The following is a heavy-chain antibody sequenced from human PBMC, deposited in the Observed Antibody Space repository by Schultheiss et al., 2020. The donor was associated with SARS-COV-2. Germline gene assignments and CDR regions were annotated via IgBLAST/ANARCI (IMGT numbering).Heavy chain of an antibody. CDR2: INPNSGGT. CDR3: ARDGYSGYDGDY. V-gene: IGHV1-2*02. D-gene: IGHD5-12*01. Sequence: ASVKVSCKASGYTFTGYYMHWVRQAPGQGLEWMGWINPNSGGTNYAQKLQGRVTMTTDTSTSTAYMELRSLRSDDTAVYYCARDGYSGYDGDYWGQGTLVTVSS. J-gene: IGHJ4*02. CDR1: GYTFTGYY.